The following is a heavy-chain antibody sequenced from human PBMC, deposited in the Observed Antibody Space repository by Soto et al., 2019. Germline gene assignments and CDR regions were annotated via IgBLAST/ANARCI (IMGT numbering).Heavy chain of an antibody. CDR2: ISAYNGNT. Sequence: ASVKVCCKASGYTFTSYCISWVLQAPGQGLEWMGWISAYNGNTNYAQKLQGRVTMTTDTSTSTAYMELRSLRSDDTAVYYCARGLPPGYCSGGSCYLFDYWGQGTLVTVSS. CDR1: GYTFTSYC. D-gene: IGHD2-15*01. J-gene: IGHJ4*02. CDR3: ARGLPPGYCSGGSCYLFDY. V-gene: IGHV1-18*04.